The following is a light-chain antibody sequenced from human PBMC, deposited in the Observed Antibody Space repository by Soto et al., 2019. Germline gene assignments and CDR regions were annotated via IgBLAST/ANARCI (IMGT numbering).Light chain of an antibody. Sequence: QSVLTQPPSASGTPGQRVTISCSGSNSNIGNNYVYWYHQLPGTAPQLLIYRNNQRPSGVPDRFSGSKSGTSASLAISGLRSEDEADYYCATGDDSLSGRVFGGGTKLTVL. CDR1: NSNIGNNY. V-gene: IGLV1-47*01. CDR2: RNN. J-gene: IGLJ2*01. CDR3: ATGDDSLSGRV.